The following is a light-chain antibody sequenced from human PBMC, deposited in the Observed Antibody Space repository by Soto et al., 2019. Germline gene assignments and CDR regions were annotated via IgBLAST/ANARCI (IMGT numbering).Light chain of an antibody. V-gene: IGKV1-5*01. J-gene: IGKJ2*01. CDR3: QQYGDSYS. CDR2: DAS. Sequence: DIQMTQSPSTLSASVGDRVTITCRASHDLGKWLAWYQQKPGKAPKLLVYDASNLHDAVTSRVSGSGSGTHFTLTISGLQPDDFGSYYCQQYGDSYSFGQGTAVDI. CDR1: HDLGKW.